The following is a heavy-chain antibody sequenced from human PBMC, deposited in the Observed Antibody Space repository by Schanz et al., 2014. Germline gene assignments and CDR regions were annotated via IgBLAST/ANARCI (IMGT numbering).Heavy chain of an antibody. V-gene: IGHV4-4*07. CDR3: AREKVDIVVIPGARRNYYYSGMDV. D-gene: IGHD2-2*01. CDR1: GGSISSYY. J-gene: IGHJ6*02. CDR2: FYSSGST. Sequence: QVQLQESGPGLVKPSETLSLTCSVSGGSISSYYWSWIRQPAGKGLEWIGRFYSSGSTNYNPSLQSRVTMSIDTSKTHFSLKLSSGTAADTAVYYCAREKVDIVVIPGARRNYYYSGMDVWGQGTTVTVSS.